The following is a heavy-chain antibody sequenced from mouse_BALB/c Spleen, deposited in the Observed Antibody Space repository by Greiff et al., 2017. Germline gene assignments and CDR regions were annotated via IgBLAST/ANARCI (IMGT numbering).Heavy chain of an antibody. CDR1: GYNFTSYW. D-gene: IGHD1-1*02. J-gene: IGHJ3*01. V-gene: IGHV1-55*01. CDR3: ARSSYGGNYPAWFAY. CDR2: IYPGSGST. Sequence: QVQLQQSGAELVKPGTSVKLSCKASGYNFTSYWINWVKLRPGQGLEWIGDIYPGSGSTNYNEKFKSKATLTVDTSSSTAYMQLSSLASEDSALYYCARSSYGGNYPAWFAYWGQGTLVTVSA.